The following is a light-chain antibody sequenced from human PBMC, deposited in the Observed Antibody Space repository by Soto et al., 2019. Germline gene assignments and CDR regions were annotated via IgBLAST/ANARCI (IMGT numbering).Light chain of an antibody. J-gene: IGLJ1*01. CDR2: EVS. Sequence: QSALTQPASVSGSPGQSITISCTGTSNDIGGYNYVSWYQQHPGEAPKLIIYEVSKRPSGVSNRFSGSKSGNTASLTISELQAEDEADYYCCSYAGSSTFVFGTGTKLTVL. CDR1: SNDIGGYNY. V-gene: IGLV2-23*02. CDR3: CSYAGSSTFV.